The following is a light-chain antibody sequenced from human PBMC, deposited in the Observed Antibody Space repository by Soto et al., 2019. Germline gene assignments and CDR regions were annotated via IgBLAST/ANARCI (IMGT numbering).Light chain of an antibody. CDR3: MSYAGMYTYV. CDR1: SSDVGGYNY. Sequence: SALTQPPSGSGSPGQTVAISCTGTSSDVGGYNYLSWYQHRPGKAPQLIIYEVTKRPSGVPNRFFGSKSGNTASLTVSGLQAEDEADYFCMSYAGMYTYVFGTGTKVTVL. J-gene: IGLJ1*01. CDR2: EVT. V-gene: IGLV2-8*01.